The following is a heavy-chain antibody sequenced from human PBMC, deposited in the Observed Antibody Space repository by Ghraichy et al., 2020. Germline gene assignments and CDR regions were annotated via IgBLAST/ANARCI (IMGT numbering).Heavy chain of an antibody. CDR1: GFTFSSYG. CDR3: AKIGSGSYSRNDAFDI. V-gene: IGHV3-30*02. J-gene: IGHJ3*02. Sequence: GGSLRLSCAASGFTFSSYGMHWVRQAPGKGLEWVAFIRYDGSNKYYADSVKGRFTISRDNSKNTLYLQMNSLRAEDTAVYYCAKIGSGSYSRNDAFDIWGQGTMVTVSS. D-gene: IGHD1-26*01. CDR2: IRYDGSNK.